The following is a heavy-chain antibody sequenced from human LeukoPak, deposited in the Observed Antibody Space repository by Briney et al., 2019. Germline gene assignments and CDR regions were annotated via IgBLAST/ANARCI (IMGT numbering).Heavy chain of an antibody. J-gene: IGHJ4*02. CDR2: IYYSGST. CDR3: ARQGDCSGGSCYSDY. V-gene: IGHV4-39*01. Sequence: PSETLSLTCTVSGGSISSSSYYWGWIRQPPGKGLEWIGSIYYSGSTYYNPSLKSRVTISVDTSKNQFSLKLSSVTAADTAVYYCARQGDCSGGSCYSDYWGQGTLVTVSS. CDR1: GGSISSSSYY. D-gene: IGHD2-15*01.